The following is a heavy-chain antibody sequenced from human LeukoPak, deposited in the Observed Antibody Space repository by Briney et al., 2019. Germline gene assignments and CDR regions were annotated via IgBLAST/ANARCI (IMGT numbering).Heavy chain of an antibody. CDR1: GGSISSYY. D-gene: IGHD3-22*01. J-gene: IGHJ4*02. CDR2: IYYSGST. V-gene: IGHV4-59*01. CDR3: ATVKSMIVVV. Sequence: SETLSLTCTVSGGSISSYYWSWIRQPPGKGLEWIGYIYYSGSTNYNPSLKSRVTISVDTSKNQFSLKLSSVTAADTAVYYCATVKSMIVVVWGRGTLVTVSS.